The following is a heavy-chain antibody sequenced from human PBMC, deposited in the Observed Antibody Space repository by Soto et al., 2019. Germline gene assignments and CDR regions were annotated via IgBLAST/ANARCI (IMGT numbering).Heavy chain of an antibody. CDR1: GGSFSGYY. Sequence: QVQLQQWGAGLLKPSETLSLTCAVYGGSFSGYYWSWIRQPPGKGLEWIGEINHSGSTNYNPSLNRRVTISVDTSKNQFSLKLSSLTAADTAVYYCARGRGAFDIWGQGTMVTVSS. CDR3: ARGRGAFDI. CDR2: INHSGST. J-gene: IGHJ3*02. V-gene: IGHV4-34*01.